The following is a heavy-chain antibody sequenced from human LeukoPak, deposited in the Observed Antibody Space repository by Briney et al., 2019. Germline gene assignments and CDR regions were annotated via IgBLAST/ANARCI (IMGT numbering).Heavy chain of an antibody. J-gene: IGHJ5*02. CDR3: AREVGAPAEGGYNYPHEEYNWFDP. CDR1: GYTFTSYA. V-gene: IGHV7-4-1*02. D-gene: IGHD5-24*01. Sequence: ASVKVSCKASGYTFTSYAMNWVRQAPGQGLEWMGWINTNTENPTYAQGFTGRFVFSLDTSVSTAYLQISSLKAEDTAVYYCAREVGAPAEGGYNYPHEEYNWFDPWGQGTLVTVSS. CDR2: INTNTENP.